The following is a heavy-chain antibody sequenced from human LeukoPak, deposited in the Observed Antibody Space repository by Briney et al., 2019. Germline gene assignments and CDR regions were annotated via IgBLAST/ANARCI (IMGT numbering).Heavy chain of an antibody. CDR2: ISWNSGSI. Sequence: PGGSLRLSCAASGFTFDDYAMHWVRQAPGKGLEWVSGISWNSGSIGYADSVKGRFTISRDNAKNSLYLQMNSLRAEDTAVYYCASDETGGAAAVPHFDYWGQGTLVTVSS. CDR3: ASDETGGAAAVPHFDY. V-gene: IGHV3-9*01. J-gene: IGHJ4*02. CDR1: GFTFDDYA. D-gene: IGHD6-13*01.